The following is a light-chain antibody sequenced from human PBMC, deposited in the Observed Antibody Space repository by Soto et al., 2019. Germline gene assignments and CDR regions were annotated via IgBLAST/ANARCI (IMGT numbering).Light chain of an antibody. V-gene: IGLV2-8*01. CDR1: KNDIGVYDF. CDR2: EVV. CDR3: SSYAGSNNFVV. J-gene: IGLJ2*01. Sequence: QSALTQPPSASGSPGQSVTISCTGTKNDIGVYDFVSWYQHHPGKAPRLIIYEVVQRPSGVPDRFSGSKSGNTASLTVSGLQAADEADYYCSSYAGSNNFVVFGGGTKLTVL.